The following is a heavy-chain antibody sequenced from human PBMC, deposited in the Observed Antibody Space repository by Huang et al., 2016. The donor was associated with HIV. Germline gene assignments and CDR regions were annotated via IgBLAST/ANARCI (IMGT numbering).Heavy chain of an antibody. Sequence: FNFNDHAMHWVRQVPGKGLEWVSGISWNSENMAYADSVKGRFTIARDNAKKSRYLQMNSLRTEDMACYYWGRSSSVELFWGGLDYWGQGALVTVSS. D-gene: IGHD3-10*01. V-gene: IGHV3-9*03. CDR2: ISWNSENM. CDR1: FNFNDHA. J-gene: IGHJ4*02. CDR3: GRSSSVELFWGGLDY.